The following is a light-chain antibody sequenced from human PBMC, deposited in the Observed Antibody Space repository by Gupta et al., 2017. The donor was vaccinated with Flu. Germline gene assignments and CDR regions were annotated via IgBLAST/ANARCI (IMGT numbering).Light chain of an antibody. CDR1: QSISSY. Sequence: DIQITQRPSYLSACVGDRVTITCRASQSISSYLNWYQQKPGKAPKLLIYAASSLQSGVPSRFSGSGSGTDFTLTISSLQPEDVATYYCQQSYSTPQSFGQGTKLEIK. CDR2: AAS. J-gene: IGKJ2*03. V-gene: IGKV1-39*01. CDR3: QQSYSTPQS.